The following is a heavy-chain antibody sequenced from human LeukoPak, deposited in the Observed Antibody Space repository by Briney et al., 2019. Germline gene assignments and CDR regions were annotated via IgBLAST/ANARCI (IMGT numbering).Heavy chain of an antibody. CDR2: IIPISGTA. Sequence: SVKVSCKASGGTFSSYAISWVRQAPGQGLEWMGGIIPISGTANYAQKFQGRVTITADESTSTAYMELSSLRSEDTAVYYCARESEGASSGWYWVWYYFDYWGQGTLVTVSS. CDR3: ARESEGASSGWYWVWYYFDY. CDR1: GGTFSSYA. D-gene: IGHD6-19*01. J-gene: IGHJ4*02. V-gene: IGHV1-69*01.